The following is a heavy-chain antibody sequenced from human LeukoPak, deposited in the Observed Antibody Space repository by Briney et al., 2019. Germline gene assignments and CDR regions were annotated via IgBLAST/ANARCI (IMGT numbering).Heavy chain of an antibody. CDR2: ISPNSGAT. J-gene: IGHJ5*02. Sequence: ASVKVSCKASGPTFSVYYIHWVRQAPGQGLEWMGRISPNSGATNYAQKFQGRVTMTGDTSISTAYMELSSLTSDDSAVYYWAXXXXXTXWFDXCGRXTLVT. D-gene: IGHD1-1*01. V-gene: IGHV1-2*06. CDR1: GPTFSVYY. CDR3: AXXXXXTXWFDX.